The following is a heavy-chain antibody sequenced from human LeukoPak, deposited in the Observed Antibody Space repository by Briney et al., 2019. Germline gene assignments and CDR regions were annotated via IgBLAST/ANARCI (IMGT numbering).Heavy chain of an antibody. Sequence: GGSLRLSCAASGFTFSSYGMHWVRQAPGKGLEWVAVIWYDGSNKYYADSVKGRFTISRDTSKSTLYLQMNSLGAEDTAVYYCVKEQGLGSYRTADYWGQGTLVTVSS. CDR3: VKEQGLGSYRTADY. V-gene: IGHV3-30*02. CDR2: IWYDGSNK. D-gene: IGHD3-10*01. J-gene: IGHJ4*02. CDR1: GFTFSSYG.